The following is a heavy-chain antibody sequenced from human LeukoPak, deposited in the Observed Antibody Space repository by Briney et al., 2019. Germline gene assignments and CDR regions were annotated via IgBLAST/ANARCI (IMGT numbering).Heavy chain of an antibody. CDR2: ITGSGGST. J-gene: IGHJ6*02. D-gene: IGHD2-2*01. V-gene: IGHV3-23*01. CDR3: AKALSRVPHLLRYYGMDV. Sequence: GGSLSLSYAASGFTFSSYAMSWVRPAPGRGLEWVSAITGSGGSTYYADSVRGRFTISRDNSKNTLYLQMNSLRAEDTAVYYCAKALSRVPHLLRYYGMDVWGQGTTVTVSS. CDR1: GFTFSSYA.